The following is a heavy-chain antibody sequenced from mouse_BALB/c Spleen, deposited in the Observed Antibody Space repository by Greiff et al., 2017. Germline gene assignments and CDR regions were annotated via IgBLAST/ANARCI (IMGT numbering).Heavy chain of an antibody. CDR2: INPGSGGT. V-gene: IGHV1-54*03. CDR1: GYAFTNYL. CDR3: ARSRTYYRYDGDAMDY. Sequence: QVQLQQSGAELVRPGTSVKVSCKASGYAFTNYLIEWVKQRPGQGLEWIGVINPGSGGTNYNEKFKGKATLTADKSSSTAYMQLSSLTSDDSAVYICARSRTYYRYDGDAMDYWGQGTAGTVSA. J-gene: IGHJ4*01. D-gene: IGHD2-14*01.